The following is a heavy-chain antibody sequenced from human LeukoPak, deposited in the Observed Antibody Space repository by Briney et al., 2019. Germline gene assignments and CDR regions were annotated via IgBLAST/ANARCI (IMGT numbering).Heavy chain of an antibody. D-gene: IGHD2-15*01. CDR1: GGSITSYY. J-gene: IGHJ4*02. V-gene: IGHV4-59*01. CDR3: ARGGNCSGGTCSSFPGASFEY. Sequence: SETLSLTCTVSGGSITSYYWTYIRQPPGKGLEWIGFIHYSGSTYYHPSLNSRVTMSIDTSNNQFSLKLSSVTAADTAIYYCARGGNCSGGTCSSFPGASFEYWGPGTLVTVSS. CDR2: IHYSGST.